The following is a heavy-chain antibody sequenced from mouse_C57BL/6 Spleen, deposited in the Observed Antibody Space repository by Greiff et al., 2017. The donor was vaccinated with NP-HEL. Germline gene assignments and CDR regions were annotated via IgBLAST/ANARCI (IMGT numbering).Heavy chain of an antibody. J-gene: IGHJ3*01. CDR2: IWSDGST. Sequence: VKLVESGPGLVAPSQSLSITCTVSGFSLTSYGVHWVRQPPGKGLEWLVVIWSDGSTTYNSALKSRLSISKDNSKSQVFLKMNSLQTDDTAMYYCARHEDYYGSSYTWFAYWGQGTLVTVSA. D-gene: IGHD1-1*01. CDR3: ARHEDYYGSSYTWFAY. V-gene: IGHV2-6-1*01. CDR1: GFSLTSYG.